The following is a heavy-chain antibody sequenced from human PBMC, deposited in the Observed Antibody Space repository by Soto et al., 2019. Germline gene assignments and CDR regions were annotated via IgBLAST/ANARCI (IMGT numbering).Heavy chain of an antibody. V-gene: IGHV3-30-3*01. J-gene: IGHJ6*02. Sequence: PGGSLRRSCAASGFTFSSYAMHWVRQAPGKGLEWVAVISYDGSNKYYADSVKGRFTISRDNSKNTLYLQMNSLRAEDMAVYYCARDIAVEWGMDVWGQGTTVTVSS. CDR2: ISYDGSNK. D-gene: IGHD6-19*01. CDR1: GFTFSSYA. CDR3: ARDIAVEWGMDV.